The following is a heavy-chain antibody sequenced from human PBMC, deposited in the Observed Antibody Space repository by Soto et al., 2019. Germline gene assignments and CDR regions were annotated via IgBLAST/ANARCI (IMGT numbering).Heavy chain of an antibody. J-gene: IGHJ3*02. CDR3: ARDRENHPPSAFDI. CDR1: GFTFSSYS. Sequence: TGGSLRLSCAASGFTFSSYSMNWVRQAPGKGLEWVSSISSSSSYIYYADSVKGRFTISRDNAKNSLYLQMNSLRAEDTAVYYCARDRENHPPSAFDIWGQGTMVTVSS. CDR2: ISSSSSYI. V-gene: IGHV3-21*01.